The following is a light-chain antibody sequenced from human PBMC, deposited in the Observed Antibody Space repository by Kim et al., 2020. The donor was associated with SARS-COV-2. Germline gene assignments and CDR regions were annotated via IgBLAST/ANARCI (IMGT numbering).Light chain of an antibody. J-gene: IGKJ1*01. CDR3: QQYNNWPSWT. CDR2: GAS. Sequence: CPAEKGTLSCRARQSVSTNLAWYQQKHGQAPRLLIYGASTRATGIPARFSGSGSGTEFTLTISSLQSEDCAIYFCQQYNNWPSWTFGQGTKVDIK. V-gene: IGKV3-15*01. CDR1: QSVSTN.